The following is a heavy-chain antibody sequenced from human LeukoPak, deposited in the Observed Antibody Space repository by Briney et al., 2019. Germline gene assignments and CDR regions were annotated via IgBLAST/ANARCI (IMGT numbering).Heavy chain of an antibody. Sequence: PSETLSLTCTVSGGSISSYYWSWIRQPPGKGLEWIGYIFYSGSTNYNPSLKSRVTISVDTSKNQFSLKLSSVTAADTAVYYCARGHCSSTSCYLGGRSYFDYWGQGTLVTVSS. J-gene: IGHJ4*02. CDR3: ARGHCSSTSCYLGGRSYFDY. CDR2: IFYSGST. V-gene: IGHV4-59*12. D-gene: IGHD2-2*01. CDR1: GGSISSYY.